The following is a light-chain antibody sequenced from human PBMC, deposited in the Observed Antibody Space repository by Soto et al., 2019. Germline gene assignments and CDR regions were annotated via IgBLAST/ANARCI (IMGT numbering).Light chain of an antibody. CDR3: QQYGSSPGIT. V-gene: IGKV3-20*01. J-gene: IGKJ5*01. Sequence: ETVMTQSPATLSVSPGERATFSCRASQSINTNLAWFQLKPGQAPRLLIYGASSRATGIPDRFSGSGSGTDFTLTISRLEPEDFAVYYCQQYGSSPGITFGQGTRLEIK. CDR1: QSINTN. CDR2: GAS.